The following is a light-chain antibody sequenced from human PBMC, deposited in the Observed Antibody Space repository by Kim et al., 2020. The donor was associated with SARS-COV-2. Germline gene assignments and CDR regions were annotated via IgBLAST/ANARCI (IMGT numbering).Light chain of an antibody. CDR2: DVS. V-gene: IGKV3-11*01. J-gene: IGKJ4*01. CDR1: QSVSNY. CDR3: QQRSKWPLT. Sequence: EIVLTQSPATLSLSPGERATLSCRASQSVSNYLGWYQQKPGQAPRLLIYDVSNRATGIPARFSGSGSGTDFTLTISSLEPEDFAVYYCQQRSKWPLTFGGGTKVDIK.